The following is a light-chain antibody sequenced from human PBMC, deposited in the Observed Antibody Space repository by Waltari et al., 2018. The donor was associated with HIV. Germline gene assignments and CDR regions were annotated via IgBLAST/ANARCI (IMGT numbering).Light chain of an antibody. CDR3: CSYAGSSTYV. V-gene: IGLV2-23*02. CDR2: EVS. CDR1: RSEVGRYNL. J-gene: IGLJ1*01. Sequence: QSALTQPASVSGSPGPSDTNPCPGTRSEVGRYNLVPWYQPHPGKAPKLLIYEVSKRPSGVSNRFSGCNAGNTASLTISGLQAEDEADYYCCSYAGSSTYVFGTGTKVTVL.